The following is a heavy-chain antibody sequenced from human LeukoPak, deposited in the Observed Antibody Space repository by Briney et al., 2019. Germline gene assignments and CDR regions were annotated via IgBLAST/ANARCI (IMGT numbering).Heavy chain of an antibody. CDR2: INANSGGT. J-gene: IGHJ4*02. Sequence: ASEKVSCKASGYTFTGYYMHWVRQGSGQGLEWMGWINANSGGTNYAQKFQGRVTMTRDTSTSTVYMELSSLRSEDTAVYYCARVGDCSSTSCYADNLDYWGQGTLVTVSS. V-gene: IGHV1-2*02. D-gene: IGHD2-2*01. CDR1: GYTFTGYY. CDR3: ARVGDCSSTSCYADNLDY.